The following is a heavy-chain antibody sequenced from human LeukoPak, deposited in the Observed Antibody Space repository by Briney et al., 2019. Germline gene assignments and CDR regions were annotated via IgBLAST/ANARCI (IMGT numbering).Heavy chain of an antibody. V-gene: IGHV3-66*01. D-gene: IGHD3-10*02. Sequence: GGSLRLSCAASGFTVSSNYMSWVRQAPGKGLEWVSVIYSGGSTYYADSVKGRFTISRDNSKNTLYLQMNSLRAEDTAVYYGARGLFSPPIDYWGQGTLVTVSS. CDR1: GFTVSSNY. CDR3: ARGLFSPPIDY. J-gene: IGHJ4*02. CDR2: IYSGGST.